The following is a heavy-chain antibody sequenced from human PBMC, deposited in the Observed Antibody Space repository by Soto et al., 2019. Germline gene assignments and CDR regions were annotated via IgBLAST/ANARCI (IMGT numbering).Heavy chain of an antibody. CDR2: IYYSGST. CDR1: GGSISSGGYY. CDR3: ATIYGDYASWFDP. V-gene: IGHV4-31*03. Sequence: SETLSLTCTVSGGSISSGGYYWSWIRQHPGKGLEWIGYIYYSGSTYYNPSLKSRVTISVDTSKNQFSLKLSSVTAADTAVYYCATIYGDYASWFDPWGQGTLVTVPQ. D-gene: IGHD4-17*01. J-gene: IGHJ5*02.